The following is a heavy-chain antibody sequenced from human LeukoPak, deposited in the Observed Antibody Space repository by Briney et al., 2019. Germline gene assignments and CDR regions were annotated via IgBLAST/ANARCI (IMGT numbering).Heavy chain of an antibody. D-gene: IGHD3-10*01. V-gene: IGHV3-66*01. CDR2: IYSDGTT. CDR1: GFTVSSNY. Sequence: GGSLRLSCAASGFTVSSNYMSWVRQAPGKGLEWVSLIYSDGTTYYADSVKGRFTTSRDNSKNTLYLQMDSLRAEDTAVYFCATRAEGYYYGSGSYYGTDVWGQGTTVTVSS. CDR3: ATRAEGYYYGSGSYYGTDV. J-gene: IGHJ6*02.